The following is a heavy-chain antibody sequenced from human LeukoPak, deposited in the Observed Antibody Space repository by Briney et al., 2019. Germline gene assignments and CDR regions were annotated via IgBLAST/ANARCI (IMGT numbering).Heavy chain of an antibody. CDR2: ISYDGSNK. V-gene: IGHV3-30*18. D-gene: IGHD6-13*01. J-gene: IGHJ4*02. CDR1: GFTFSSYG. CDR3: AKDVGIAAALDY. Sequence: GRSLRLSCAASGFTFSSYGMHWVRQAPGKGLEWVAVISYDGSNKYYADSVKGRFTISRDNSKNTLYLQMNSLRAEDTAVYYCAKDVGIAAALDYWGQGTLVTVSS.